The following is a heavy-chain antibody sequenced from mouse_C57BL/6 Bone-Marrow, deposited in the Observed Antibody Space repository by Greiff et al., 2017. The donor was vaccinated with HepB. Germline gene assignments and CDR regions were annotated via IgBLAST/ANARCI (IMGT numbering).Heavy chain of an antibody. CDR3: TPVWLYYFDY. V-gene: IGHV6-6*01. CDR2: IRNKANNHAT. Sequence: EVKLMESGGGLVQPGGSMKLSCAASGFTFSDAWMDWVRQSPEKGLEWVAEIRNKANNHATYYAESVKGRFTISRDDSKSSVYLQMNSLRAEDTGIYYSTPVWLYYFDYWGQGTTLTVSS. J-gene: IGHJ2*01. D-gene: IGHD2-10*02. CDR1: GFTFSDAW.